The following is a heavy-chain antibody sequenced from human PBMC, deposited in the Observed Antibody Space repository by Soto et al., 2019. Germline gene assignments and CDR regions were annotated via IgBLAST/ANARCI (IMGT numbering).Heavy chain of an antibody. D-gene: IGHD3-3*01. CDR2: VSGGGAST. CDR1: GFSYAGYA. CDR3: AKTQNFNGYYAGLDS. Sequence: GGSLRLSCIVSGFSYAGYALAWVRQAPGKGLEWVAAVSGGGASTYYAYSVKGRFSISRDKSGKMVYLQMNSLTAGDTAVYYCAKTQNFNGYYAGLDSWGQGTRVTVSS. V-gene: IGHV3-23*01. J-gene: IGHJ4*02.